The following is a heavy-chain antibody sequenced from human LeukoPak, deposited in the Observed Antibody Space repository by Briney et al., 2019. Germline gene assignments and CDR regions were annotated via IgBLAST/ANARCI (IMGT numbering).Heavy chain of an antibody. J-gene: IGHJ4*02. V-gene: IGHV3-30*02. D-gene: IGHD6-19*01. CDR3: ATTLGSGWKFDY. CDR2: IRYDGGET. Sequence: GGSLRLSCAASGFTFNRRGMHWVRQAPGKGLEWVAFIRYDGGETFYADFVKGRFTISRDNSKNTLFLQMNSLRPDDTAVYYCATTLGSGWKFDYWGQGTLVTVSS. CDR1: GFTFNRRG.